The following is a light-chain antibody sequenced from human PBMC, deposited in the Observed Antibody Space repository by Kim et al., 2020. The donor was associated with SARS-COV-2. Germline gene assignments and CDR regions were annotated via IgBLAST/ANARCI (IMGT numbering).Light chain of an antibody. CDR3: NSRDSSGNNVL. CDR2: GKN. Sequence: SSELTQDPAVSVALGQTVRITCQGDSLRSYYASWYQQKPGQAPVLVIYGKNNRPSGIPDRFSGSSSGNTASLTITGAQAEDEADYYCNSRDSSGNNVLFGGGTQLTVL. CDR1: SLRSYY. V-gene: IGLV3-19*01. J-gene: IGLJ2*01.